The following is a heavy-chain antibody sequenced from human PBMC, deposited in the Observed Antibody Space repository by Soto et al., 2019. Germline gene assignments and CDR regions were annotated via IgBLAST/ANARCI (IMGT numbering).Heavy chain of an antibody. D-gene: IGHD3-10*01. CDR1: GGSINNYY. CDR2: IDSNGGT. Sequence: PSETPSLTCTASGGSINNYYWSWIRQPPGKGLEWIGYIDSNGGTSYNPSLQSRVTISIDTSTKQFSLKLSSVTAADTAVYYCVRQGFGRLHGLVDVWGQGTTVTVSS. CDR3: VRQGFGRLHGLVDV. V-gene: IGHV4-59*08. J-gene: IGHJ6*02.